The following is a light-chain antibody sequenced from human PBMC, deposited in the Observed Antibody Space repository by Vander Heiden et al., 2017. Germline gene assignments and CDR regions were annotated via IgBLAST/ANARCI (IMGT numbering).Light chain of an antibody. CDR3: SSYTSSSTYI. CDR2: DVS. J-gene: IGLJ1*01. Sequence: QSALTQPASVSGSPAQSITISCTGSCSDVGGYNYVSWYQQHPGKAPKLMIYDVSNRPSGVSNRCSGSKSGNTASLTISGLQAEDEADYYCSSYTSSSTYIFGTGTKVTVL. CDR1: CSDVGGYNY. V-gene: IGLV2-14*03.